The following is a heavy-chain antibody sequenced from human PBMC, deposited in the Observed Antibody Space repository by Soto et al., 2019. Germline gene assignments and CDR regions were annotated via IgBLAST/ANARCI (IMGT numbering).Heavy chain of an antibody. V-gene: IGHV6-1*01. CDR1: GDTVSSNTAT. CDR3: SRDLVTNTRGGGGMDV. J-gene: IGHJ6*02. CDR2: TFYRSKWYN. D-gene: IGHD3-16*01. Sequence: QVQLQQSGPGLVKPSQTLSLTCAISGDTVSSNTATWNWIRQSPSRGLEWLGRTFYRSKWYNDYAVSLTSRLTIDPDTSKNQFSLQLKSVTPEDTAVYYCSRDLVTNTRGGGGMDVWGHGTTVTVSS.